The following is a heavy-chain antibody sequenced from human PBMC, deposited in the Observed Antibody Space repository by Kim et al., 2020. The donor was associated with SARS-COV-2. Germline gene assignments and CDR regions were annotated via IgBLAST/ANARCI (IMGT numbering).Heavy chain of an antibody. CDR2: IKQDGSEK. CDR3: ARVDFWSGYSRGPWYYGMDV. J-gene: IGHJ6*02. D-gene: IGHD3-3*01. V-gene: IGHV3-7*03. Sequence: GGSLRLSCAASGFTFSSYWMSWVRQAPGKGLEWVANIKQDGSEKYYVDSVKGRFTISRDNAKNSLYLQMNSLRAEDTAVYYCARVDFWSGYSRGPWYYGMDVWGQGTTVTVSS. CDR1: GFTFSSYW.